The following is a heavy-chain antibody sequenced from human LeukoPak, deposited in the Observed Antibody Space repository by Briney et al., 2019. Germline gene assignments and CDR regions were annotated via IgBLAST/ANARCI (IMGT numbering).Heavy chain of an antibody. D-gene: IGHD3-3*01. CDR3: ARVPWSGYYNYFDY. CDR2: IYHSGST. Sequence: PSETLSLTCTVSGYSISSGYYWGWIRQPPGKGLEWIGSIYHSGSTYYNPSLKSRVTISVDTSKNQFSLKLSSVTAADTAVYYCARVPWSGYYNYFDYWGQGTLVTASS. V-gene: IGHV4-38-2*02. CDR1: GYSISSGYY. J-gene: IGHJ4*02.